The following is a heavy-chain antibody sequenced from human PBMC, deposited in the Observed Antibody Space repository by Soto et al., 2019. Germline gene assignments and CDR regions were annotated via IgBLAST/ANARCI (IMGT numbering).Heavy chain of an antibody. V-gene: IGHV4-30-4*01. CDR2: IYYSGST. Sequence: PSETLSLTCTVSGGSISSGDYYWSWIRQPPGKGLEWIGYIYYSGSTYYNPSLKSRVTISVDTSKNQFSLKLSSVTAADTAVYYCARARLLAYCGGDCYWTYFQHWGQGTLVTVSS. J-gene: IGHJ1*01. D-gene: IGHD2-21*02. CDR3: ARARLLAYCGGDCYWTYFQH. CDR1: GGSISSGDYY.